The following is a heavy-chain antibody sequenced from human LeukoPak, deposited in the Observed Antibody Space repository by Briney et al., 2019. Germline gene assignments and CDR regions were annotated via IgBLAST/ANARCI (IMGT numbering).Heavy chain of an antibody. Sequence: SETLSLTCTVSGGSISSYYWSWIRQPPGKGLEWIGYIYYSGSTNYNPSLKSRVTISVDTSKNQFSLKLSSVTAADTAVYYCARTYCGGDCRAFDYWGQGTLVTVS. CDR3: ARTYCGGDCRAFDY. J-gene: IGHJ4*02. CDR1: GGSISSYY. V-gene: IGHV4-59*08. D-gene: IGHD2-21*02. CDR2: IYYSGST.